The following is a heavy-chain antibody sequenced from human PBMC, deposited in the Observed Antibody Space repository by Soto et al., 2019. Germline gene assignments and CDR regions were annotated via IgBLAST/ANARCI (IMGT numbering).Heavy chain of an antibody. J-gene: IGHJ5*02. Sequence: GGSLRLSCAASGFMLSSYWMHWVRQGPGKGLVWVSRISGDGSSINYADYVRGRFTISRDNSKNTLYLQMNSLRDEYTAVYYCAKETILVVPWFDPWGQGTLVTVSS. V-gene: IGHV3-74*01. CDR1: GFMLSSYW. CDR2: ISGDGSSI. D-gene: IGHD2-2*01. CDR3: AKETILVVPWFDP.